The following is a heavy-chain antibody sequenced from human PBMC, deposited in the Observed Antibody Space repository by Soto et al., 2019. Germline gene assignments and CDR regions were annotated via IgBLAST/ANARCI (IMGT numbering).Heavy chain of an antibody. Sequence: EVQLVESGGGLVKPVGSLRLSCAASGFTFSSYSMNWVRQAPGKGLEWVASISSGSDYIFYADSVKGRFTISRDNAKNSLFLQMTSLAAEDTAVYYCARSPVGDAFNVWGQGTVVTVSS. CDR1: GFTFSSYS. V-gene: IGHV3-21*01. CDR2: ISSGSDYI. CDR3: ARSPVGDAFNV. J-gene: IGHJ3*01.